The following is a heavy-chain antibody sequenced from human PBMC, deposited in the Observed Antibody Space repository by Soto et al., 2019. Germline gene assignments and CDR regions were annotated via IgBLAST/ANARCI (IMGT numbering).Heavy chain of an antibody. CDR1: GGSISSGGYY. D-gene: IGHD3-22*01. CDR2: IYYSGST. CDR3: AKWGSGYYGTVDY. Sequence: SETLSLTCTVSGGSISSGGYYWSWIRQHPGKGLEWIGYIYYSGSTYYNPSLKSRVTISVDTSRNQFSLKLSSVTAADTAVYYCAKWGSGYYGTVDYWGQGTLVTVSS. J-gene: IGHJ4*02. V-gene: IGHV4-31*03.